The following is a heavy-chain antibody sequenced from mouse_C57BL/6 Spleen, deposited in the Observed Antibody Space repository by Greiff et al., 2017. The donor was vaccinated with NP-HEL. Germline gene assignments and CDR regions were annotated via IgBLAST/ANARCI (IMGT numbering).Heavy chain of an antibody. CDR1: GYTFTSYW. V-gene: IGHV1-55*01. CDR3: ARGYGSSPYAMDY. J-gene: IGHJ4*01. D-gene: IGHD1-1*01. Sequence: VQLQQPGAELVKPGASVKMSCKASGYTFTSYWITWVKQRPGQGLEWIGDIYPGSGSTNYNEKFKSKATLTVDTSSSTAYMQLSSLTSEDSAVYYCARGYGSSPYAMDYWGQGTSVTVSS. CDR2: IYPGSGST.